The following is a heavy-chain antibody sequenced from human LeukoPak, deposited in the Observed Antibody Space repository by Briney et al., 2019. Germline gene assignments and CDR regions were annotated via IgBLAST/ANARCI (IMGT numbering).Heavy chain of an antibody. J-gene: IGHJ4*02. D-gene: IGHD2-21*02. Sequence: GGSLRLSCAASGFTFSGFWMHWVRQAPGKGRVWVSRINGDGSSTSYADSVKGRFTISRDNAQNTLYLQMNSLRAEDTAVYYCARVNFIEGGDYYWGQGTQVTVSS. V-gene: IGHV3-74*01. CDR2: INGDGSST. CDR1: GFTFSGFW. CDR3: ARVNFIEGGDYY.